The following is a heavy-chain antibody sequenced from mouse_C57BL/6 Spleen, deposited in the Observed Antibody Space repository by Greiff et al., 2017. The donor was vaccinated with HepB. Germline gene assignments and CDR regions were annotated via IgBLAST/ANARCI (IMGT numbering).Heavy chain of an antibody. CDR2: IYPSDSET. D-gene: IGHD2-3*01. CDR3: ARSGDGYYGYFDV. Sequence: VQLQQPGAELVRPGSSVKLSCKASGYTFTSYWMDWVKQRPGQGLEWIGNIYPSDSETHYNQKFKDKATLTVDKSSSTAYMQLSSLTSEDSAVYYCARSGDGYYGYFDVWGTGTTVTVSS. V-gene: IGHV1-61*01. CDR1: GYTFTSYW. J-gene: IGHJ1*03.